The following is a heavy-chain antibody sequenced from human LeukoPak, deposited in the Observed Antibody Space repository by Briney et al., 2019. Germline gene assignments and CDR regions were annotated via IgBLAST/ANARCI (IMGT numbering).Heavy chain of an antibody. CDR3: AREITIFGVDIQRYDAFDI. Sequence: GRSLRLSCTASGFTFSSYAMHWVRQAPGKGLEWVAVTSYDGSIKKYADSVKGRFTISRDNSKNTLFLQMNSLRPEDTALYYCAREITIFGVDIQRYDAFDIWGQGTMVTVSS. D-gene: IGHD3-3*01. CDR1: GFTFSSYA. CDR2: TSYDGSIK. V-gene: IGHV3-30-3*01. J-gene: IGHJ3*02.